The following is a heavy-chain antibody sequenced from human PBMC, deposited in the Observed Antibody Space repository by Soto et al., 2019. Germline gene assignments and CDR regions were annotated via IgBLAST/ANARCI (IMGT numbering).Heavy chain of an antibody. CDR2: IKQDGSEK. CDR1: GFTFSSYW. J-gene: IGHJ5*02. Sequence: PVVSLRLSCAASGFTFSSYWMSWVRQAPGKGLEWVANIKQDGSEKYYVDSVKGRFTISRDNAKNSLYLQMNSLRAEDTAVYYCARGLGKAATENWFDPWGQGNLVTVYS. CDR3: ARGLGKAATENWFDP. D-gene: IGHD6-25*01. V-gene: IGHV3-7*01.